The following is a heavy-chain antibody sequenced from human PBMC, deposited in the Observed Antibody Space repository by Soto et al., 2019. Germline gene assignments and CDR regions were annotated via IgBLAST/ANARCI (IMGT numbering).Heavy chain of an antibody. CDR1: GGSISSSSYY. V-gene: IGHV4-39*01. CDR3: ARRLGLGKFKGSYNNYFDY. Sequence: SETLSLTCTVSGGSISSSSYYWGWIRQPPGKGLEWIGSIYYSGSTYYNPSLKSRVTISVDTSKNQFSLKLSSVTAADTAVYYCARRLGLGKFKGSYNNYFDYWGQGTLVTVSS. D-gene: IGHD1-20*01. J-gene: IGHJ4*02. CDR2: IYYSGST.